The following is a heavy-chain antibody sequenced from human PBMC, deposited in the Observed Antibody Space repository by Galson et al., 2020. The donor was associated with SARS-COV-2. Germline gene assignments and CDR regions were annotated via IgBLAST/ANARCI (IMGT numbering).Heavy chain of an antibody. D-gene: IGHD3-10*01. CDR2: IDDSGNT. V-gene: IGHV4-39*01. CDR1: GGSISSSRYY. Sequence: SETLSLTCTVSGGSISSSRYYWGWIRQPQGKGLEGIGSIDDSGNTNYNPYLKSRVTISVAKSRNQFSLKPSTVTAADTTVYYCPRKGRDASVYCYYRTDGVRWFDSWGQGTLVTVSS. CDR3: PRKGRDASVYCYYRTDGVRWFDS. J-gene: IGHJ5*01.